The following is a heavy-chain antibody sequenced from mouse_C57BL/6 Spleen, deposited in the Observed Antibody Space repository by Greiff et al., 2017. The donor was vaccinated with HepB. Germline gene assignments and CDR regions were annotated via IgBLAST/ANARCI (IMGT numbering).Heavy chain of an antibody. D-gene: IGHD2-3*01. V-gene: IGHV3-6*01. J-gene: IGHJ2*01. Sequence: ESGPGLVKPSQSLSLTCSVTGYSITSGYYWNWIRQFPGNKLEWMGYISYDGSNNYNPSLKNRISITRDTSKNQFFLKLNSVTTEDTATYYCARADDGLDYWGQGTTLTVSS. CDR1: GYSITSGYY. CDR2: ISYDGSN. CDR3: ARADDGLDY.